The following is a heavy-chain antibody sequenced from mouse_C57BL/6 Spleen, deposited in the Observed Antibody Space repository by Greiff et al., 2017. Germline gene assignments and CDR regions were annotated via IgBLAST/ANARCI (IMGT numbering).Heavy chain of an antibody. CDR3: ARVYYGNFAWFAY. CDR1: GFNIKDYY. CDR2: IDPEDGET. Sequence: VQLQQSGAELVKPGASVKLSCTASGFNIKDYYMHWVKQRTEQGLEWIGRIDPEDGETKYAPNFQGKATITADTSSNTAYLQLSSLTSEDTAVYYCARVYYGNFAWFAYWGQGTLVTVSA. D-gene: IGHD2-1*01. J-gene: IGHJ3*01. V-gene: IGHV14-2*01.